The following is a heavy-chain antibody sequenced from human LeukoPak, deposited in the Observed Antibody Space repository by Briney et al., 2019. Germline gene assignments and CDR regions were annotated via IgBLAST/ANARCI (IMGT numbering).Heavy chain of an antibody. CDR1: GYTFTSYG. Sequence: ASVKVSCKASGYTFTSYGISWVRQAPGQGLEWMGWISAYNGNTNYAQKLQGRVTMTTDTSTSTAYMELRSLRSDDTAVYYCAREGDCSGGSCYWKTDYWGQGTLVTVSS. J-gene: IGHJ4*02. D-gene: IGHD2-15*01. V-gene: IGHV1-18*01. CDR2: ISAYNGNT. CDR3: AREGDCSGGSCYWKTDY.